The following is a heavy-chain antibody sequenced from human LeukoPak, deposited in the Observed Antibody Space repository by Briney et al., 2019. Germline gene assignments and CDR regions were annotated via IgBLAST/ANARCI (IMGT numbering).Heavy chain of an antibody. CDR1: GFTFDDYA. CDR2: ISWNSGSI. CDR3: AKDPRKGLTATDY. V-gene: IGHV3-9*01. D-gene: IGHD2-21*02. Sequence: GGSLRLSCAASGFTFDDYAMHWVRQAPGKGLEWVSGISWNSGSIGYADSVKGRFTISRDNAKNSLYLQMNSLRAEDTALYYCAKDPRKGLTATDYWGQGTLVTVSS. J-gene: IGHJ4*02.